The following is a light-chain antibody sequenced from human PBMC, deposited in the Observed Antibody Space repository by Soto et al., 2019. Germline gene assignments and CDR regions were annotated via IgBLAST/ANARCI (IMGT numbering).Light chain of an antibody. CDR1: SSNIGAGYD. Sequence: QSVLTQPPSVSGAPGQRVTISCTGSSSNIGAGYDVHWYQQLLGTAPKLLIYGNSNRPSGVPDRFSGSKSGTSASLAITGLQAEDEADYYCQSYDSSLSGVVFGGGTKLPVL. V-gene: IGLV1-40*01. CDR3: QSYDSSLSGVV. J-gene: IGLJ2*01. CDR2: GNS.